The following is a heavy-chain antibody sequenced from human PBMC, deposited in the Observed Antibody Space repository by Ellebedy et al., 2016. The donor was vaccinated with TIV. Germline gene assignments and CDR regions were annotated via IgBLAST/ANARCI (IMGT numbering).Heavy chain of an antibody. Sequence: MPSETLSLTCGVSGGSVSNTRYYRAWIRQPPGKGLEWIGSVYYSGRPYYSPSFKSRVTLSADTSKNQFSLNLRTATAADTAVYYCARTDPWQPIDDWGQGILVSVSS. CDR2: VYYSGRP. V-gene: IGHV4-39*01. CDR3: ARTDPWQPIDD. CDR1: GGSVSNTRYY. D-gene: IGHD2-21*02. J-gene: IGHJ4*02.